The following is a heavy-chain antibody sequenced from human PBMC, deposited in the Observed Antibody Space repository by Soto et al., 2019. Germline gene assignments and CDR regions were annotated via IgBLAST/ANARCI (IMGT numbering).Heavy chain of an antibody. J-gene: IGHJ6*03. D-gene: IGHD3-10*01. Sequence: QVQLVESGGGVVQPGGSLRLSCAASEFTFSRHGMHWVRQAPGKGLQWVGVIWAEGSNERYADSVKGRFTISRDNSKNTLYLQMNSLRAEDTAVYYCARERTFGENNHNYMDVWGTGITVTVSS. CDR2: IWAEGSNE. V-gene: IGHV3-33*01. CDR1: EFTFSRHG. CDR3: ARERTFGENNHNYMDV.